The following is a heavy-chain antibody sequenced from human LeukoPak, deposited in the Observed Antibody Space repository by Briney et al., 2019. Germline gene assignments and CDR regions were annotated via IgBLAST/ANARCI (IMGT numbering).Heavy chain of an antibody. Sequence: GGSLRLSCAASGFTFSSYAMSWVRQAPGKGLEWVSAISGSGGSTYYADSVKGRFTISRDNSKNTLYLQMNSLRAEDTAVYYCAKVNPTVVTPVLYYFDYWGQGTLVTVSS. CDR2: ISGSGGST. CDR1: GFTFSSYA. J-gene: IGHJ4*02. D-gene: IGHD4-23*01. CDR3: AKVNPTVVTPVLYYFDY. V-gene: IGHV3-23*01.